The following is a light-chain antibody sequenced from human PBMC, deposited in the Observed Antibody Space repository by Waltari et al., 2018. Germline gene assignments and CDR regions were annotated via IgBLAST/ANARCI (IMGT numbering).Light chain of an antibody. CDR2: DAS. CDR1: SSDVGGYNY. J-gene: IGLJ3*02. V-gene: IGLV2-11*01. Sequence: AALTHPRSGSGPPEQPATISRTGTSSDVGGYNYVSWPQQHPGKAPKPMIYDASNRPSGVPDRLSGSKSRNAASLTISGLQADEEADYYCCSYAGSCAWVFGAGTKLTVL. CDR3: CSYAGSCAWV.